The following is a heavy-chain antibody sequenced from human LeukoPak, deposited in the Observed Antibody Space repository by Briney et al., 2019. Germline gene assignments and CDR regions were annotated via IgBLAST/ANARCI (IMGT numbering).Heavy chain of an antibody. CDR2: INPSGGST. CDR3: ALIFGVVKGYYYMDV. V-gene: IGHV1-46*01. Sequence: ASVKVSCKASGYTFTSYYMHWVRQAPGQGLEWMGIINPSGGSTSYAQKFQGRVTITADESTSTAYMELSSLRSEDTAVYYCALIFGVVKGYYYMDVWGKGTTVTVSS. J-gene: IGHJ6*03. D-gene: IGHD3-3*01. CDR1: GYTFTSYY.